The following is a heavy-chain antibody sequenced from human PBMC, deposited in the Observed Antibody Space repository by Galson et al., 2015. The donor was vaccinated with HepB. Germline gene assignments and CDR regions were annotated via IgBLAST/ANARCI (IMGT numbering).Heavy chain of an antibody. CDR1: GYTFTSYA. D-gene: IGHD2-15*01. CDR2: INAGNGNT. V-gene: IGHV1-3*01. Sequence: SVKVSCKASGYTFTSYAMHWVRQAPGQRLEWMGWINAGNGNTKYSQKFQGRVTITRDTSASTAYMELSSLRSEDTAVYYCARDRGVYCSGGSCSSENWFDPWGQGTLVTVSS. J-gene: IGHJ5*02. CDR3: ARDRGVYCSGGSCSSENWFDP.